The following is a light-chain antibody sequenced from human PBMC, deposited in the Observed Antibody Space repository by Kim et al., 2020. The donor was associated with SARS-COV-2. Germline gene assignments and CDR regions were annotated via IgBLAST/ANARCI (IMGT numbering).Light chain of an antibody. V-gene: IGLV3-19*01. CDR2: GKN. J-gene: IGLJ2*01. Sequence: SSELTQDPAVSVALGQTVRITCQGDSLRTYYTTWFQQKPGQAPIVVFYGKNNRPSGIPDRFSGSSSGNTASLSITATQAGDEGDYYCNSRDNNDNVLFGG. CDR1: SLRTYY. CDR3: NSRDNNDNVL.